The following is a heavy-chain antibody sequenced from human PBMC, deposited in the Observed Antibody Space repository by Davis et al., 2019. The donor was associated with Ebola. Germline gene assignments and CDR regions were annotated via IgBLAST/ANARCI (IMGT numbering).Heavy chain of an antibody. V-gene: IGHV3-21*01. J-gene: IGHJ5*02. Sequence: GESLKISCAASGFTFSSYSMNWVRQAPGKGLEWVSSIGSSSSYIYYADSVKGRFTISRDNAKNSLYLQMNSLRAEDTAVYYCARDRGFFWFDPWGQGTLVTVSS. CDR1: GFTFSSYS. CDR2: IGSSSSYI. D-gene: IGHD1-26*01. CDR3: ARDRGFFWFDP.